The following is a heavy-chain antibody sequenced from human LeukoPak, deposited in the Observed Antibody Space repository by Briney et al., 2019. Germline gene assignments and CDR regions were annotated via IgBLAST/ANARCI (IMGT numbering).Heavy chain of an antibody. CDR1: GYSFTAYY. D-gene: IGHD3-9*01. Sequence: ASVKVSCKASGYSFTAYYMHWVRQAPGQGLEWMGWINPNSGGTNYAQKFQGRVTMTRDTSITTAYMEMSRLRSDDTVLYYCARSPHILTGENFDYWGQGTLVTVSS. CDR3: ARSPHILTGENFDY. J-gene: IGHJ4*02. V-gene: IGHV1-2*02. CDR2: INPNSGGT.